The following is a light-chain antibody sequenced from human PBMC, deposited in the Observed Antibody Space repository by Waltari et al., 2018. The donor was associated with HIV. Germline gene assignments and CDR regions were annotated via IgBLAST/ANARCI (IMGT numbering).Light chain of an antibody. CDR2: YDD. V-gene: IGLV1-36*01. Sequence: QSVLTQPPSVSEAPRQRVTISCSGSSSNIGNNAVNWYQQLPGKPPKLRIYYDDLLASGVSDRFSGSKSGTSASLAISGLQSEDESDYYCAAWDDSLNGVVFGGGTKLTVL. J-gene: IGLJ2*01. CDR1: SSNIGNNA. CDR3: AAWDDSLNGVV.